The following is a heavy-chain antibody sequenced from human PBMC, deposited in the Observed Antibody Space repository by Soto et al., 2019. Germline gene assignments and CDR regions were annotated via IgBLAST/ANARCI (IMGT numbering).Heavy chain of an antibody. CDR3: ARMGDVPYYYYGLDV. Sequence: QVQLVQSGAEVKKPGASVKVSCKASGYSFTRYGISWVRQAPGQGLEWMGWISGYNANTNYPENLQGRVTMTTDTSTSTAYMEVRNLISDDTAVYYCARMGDVPYYYYGLDVWGQGTRVTVSS. CDR2: ISGYNANT. CDR1: GYSFTRYG. V-gene: IGHV1-18*01. J-gene: IGHJ6*02. D-gene: IGHD3-16*01.